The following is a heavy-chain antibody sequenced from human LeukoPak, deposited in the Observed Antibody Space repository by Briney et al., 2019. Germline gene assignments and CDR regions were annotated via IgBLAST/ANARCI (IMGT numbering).Heavy chain of an antibody. CDR2: IYYSGST. V-gene: IGHV4-59*08. J-gene: IGHJ4*02. D-gene: IGHD6-13*01. CDR1: GGSISSYY. Sequence: SETLSLTCTVSGGSISSYYWSWIRQPPGKGLEWIGYIYYSGSTNYNPSLKSRVTISVDTSKNQFSLKLSSVIAADTAVYYCARHGSSWSLDYWGQGTLVTVSS. CDR3: ARHGSSWSLDY.